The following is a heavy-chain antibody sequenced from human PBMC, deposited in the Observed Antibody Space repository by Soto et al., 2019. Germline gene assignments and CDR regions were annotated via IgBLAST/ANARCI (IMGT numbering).Heavy chain of an antibody. CDR3: ARHESYAFDS. D-gene: IGHD3-10*01. V-gene: IGHV5-10-1*01. Sequence: PGESLKISCKGSGYSFTSYWISWARQMPGKGLEWMGRIDPSDSYTNYSPSFQGHVTISADKSISTAYLQWSSLKASDTAMYYCARHESYAFDSPGQATRVTVAS. CDR1: GYSFTSYW. J-gene: IGHJ3*02. CDR2: IDPSDSYT.